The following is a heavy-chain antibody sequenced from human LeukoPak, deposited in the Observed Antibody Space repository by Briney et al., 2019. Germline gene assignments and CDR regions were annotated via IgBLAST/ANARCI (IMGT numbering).Heavy chain of an antibody. D-gene: IGHD3-10*01. CDR1: GFTFDDYG. CDR2: INWNGGST. CDR3: AKYSYGSGTSFDP. V-gene: IGHV3-20*04. J-gene: IGHJ5*02. Sequence: GGSLRLSCAASGFTFDDYGLSWVRQAPGKGLEWVSTINWNGGSTGYADSVKGRFTISRDNAKNSMHLQMSSLRAEDTAVYYCAKYSYGSGTSFDPWGQGTLVTVSS.